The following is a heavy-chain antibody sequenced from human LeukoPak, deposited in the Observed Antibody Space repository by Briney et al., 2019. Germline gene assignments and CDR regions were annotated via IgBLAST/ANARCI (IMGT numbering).Heavy chain of an antibody. CDR3: AREAVTTGYFDY. Sequence: SETLSLTCGVSGGSFSGYYWTWIRQSPGKGLEWLGEIHYSGSINYNPSLKSRVTISVDKSKNQFSLKLSSVTAADTAVYYCAREAVTTGYFDYWGQGTLVTVSS. CDR1: GGSFSGYY. CDR2: IHYSGSI. J-gene: IGHJ4*02. D-gene: IGHD4-17*01. V-gene: IGHV4-34*01.